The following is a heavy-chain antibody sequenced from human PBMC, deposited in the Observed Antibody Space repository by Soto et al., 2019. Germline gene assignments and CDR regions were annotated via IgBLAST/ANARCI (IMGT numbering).Heavy chain of an antibody. CDR1: GGSFSGFS. V-gene: IGHV4-34*12. CDR3: PRAGPRSSGVRSSFAARGVEP. Sequence: QVQVQQWGAGLLKPSETLSLTCAVHGGSFSGFSWSWIRQSPGKGLVLLAEVIHGGATHYNPSLKSRGCMSFETSPQVFSLTLPAVNAAARAPYYCPRAGPRSSGVRSSFAARGVEPWGPGMLVSSSS. D-gene: IGHD2-15*01. CDR2: VIHGGAT. J-gene: IGHJ5*02.